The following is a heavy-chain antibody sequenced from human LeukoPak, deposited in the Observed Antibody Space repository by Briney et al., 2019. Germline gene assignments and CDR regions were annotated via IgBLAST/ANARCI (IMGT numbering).Heavy chain of an antibody. Sequence: PGGSLRLSCAASGFTFSSYSMNWVRQAPGKGLEWVSSISSSSSYIYYADSVKGRFTISRDNAKNSLYLQMNSLRAEDTAVYYCARVGGIAVAGTIDYWGQGTLVTVSS. CDR2: ISSSSSYI. V-gene: IGHV3-21*01. CDR1: GFTFSSYS. J-gene: IGHJ4*02. CDR3: ARVGGIAVAGTIDY. D-gene: IGHD6-19*01.